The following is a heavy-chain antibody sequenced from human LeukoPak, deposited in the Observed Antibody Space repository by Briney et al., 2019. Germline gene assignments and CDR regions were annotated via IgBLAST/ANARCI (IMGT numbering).Heavy chain of an antibody. J-gene: IGHJ3*02. D-gene: IGHD5-12*01. CDR3: ARHGGETIVATILHAFDI. CDR2: INHSGST. V-gene: IGHV4-34*01. Sequence: SETLSLTCAVYGGSFSGYYWSWIRQPPGKGLEWIGEINHSGSTNYNPSLKSRVTISVDTSKNQFSLNLSSVTAADTAVYYCARHGGETIVATILHAFDIWGQGTMVTVSS. CDR1: GGSFSGYY.